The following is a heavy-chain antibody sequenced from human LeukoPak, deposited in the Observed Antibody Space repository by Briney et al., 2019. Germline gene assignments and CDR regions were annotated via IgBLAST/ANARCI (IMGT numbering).Heavy chain of an antibody. V-gene: IGHV4-4*07. D-gene: IGHD6-6*01. CDR2: IYTSGST. CDR1: GGSFSSYY. CDR3: ARDHPSSSDDYYYYYGMDV. J-gene: IGHJ6*02. Sequence: SETLSLTCAVYGGSFSSYYWSWIRQPAGKGLEWIGRIYTSGSTNYNPSLKSRVTMSVDTSKNQFSLKLSSVTAADTAVYYCARDHPSSSDDYYYYYGMDVWGQGTTVTVSS.